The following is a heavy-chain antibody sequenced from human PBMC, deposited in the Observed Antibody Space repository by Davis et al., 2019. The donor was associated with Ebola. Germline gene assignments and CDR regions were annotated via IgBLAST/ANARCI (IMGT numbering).Heavy chain of an antibody. CDR1: EFTFSSYW. CDR3: AKGAAANIYY. V-gene: IGHV3-74*01. J-gene: IGHJ4*02. D-gene: IGHD6-13*01. Sequence: GESLKISCAASEFTFSSYWMHWVRQAPGKGLVWVSRINSDGSSTSYADSVKGRFTISRDNAKNTLYLQMNSLRAEDTAVYYCAKGAAANIYYWGQGTLVTVSS. CDR2: INSDGSST.